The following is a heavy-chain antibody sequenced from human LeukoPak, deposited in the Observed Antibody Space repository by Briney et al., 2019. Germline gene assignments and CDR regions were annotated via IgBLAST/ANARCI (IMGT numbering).Heavy chain of an antibody. J-gene: IGHJ4*02. CDR2: ISGRGSST. CDR3: AKDSPFDY. CDR1: GFTFTSYS. V-gene: IGHV3-23*01. Sequence: PGGSLRLSCAASGFTFTSYSMTWVRQAPGKGLEWVSTISGRGSSTHYADSVEGRFTISRDNSKNTLYLQINSLRAEDTAIYYCAKDSPFDYWSQGTLVTVSS.